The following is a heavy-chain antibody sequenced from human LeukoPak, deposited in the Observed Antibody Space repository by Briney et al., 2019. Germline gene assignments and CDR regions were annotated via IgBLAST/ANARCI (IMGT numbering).Heavy chain of an antibody. CDR2: IYYSGST. CDR1: GGSISSSSYY. V-gene: IGHV4-39*01. J-gene: IGHJ5*02. CDR3: ARSMVRGVIGVWFDP. Sequence: SETLSLTCTVSGGSISSSSYYWGWLRQPPGKGLEWIGSIYYSGSTYYNPSLKSRVTISVDTSKNQFSLKLSSVTAADTAVYYCARSMVRGVIGVWFDPWGQGTLVTVSS. D-gene: IGHD3-10*01.